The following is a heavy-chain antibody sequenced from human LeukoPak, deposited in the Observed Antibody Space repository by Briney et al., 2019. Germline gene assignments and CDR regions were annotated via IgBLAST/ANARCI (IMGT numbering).Heavy chain of an antibody. CDR3: AKDGAWLRFDD. V-gene: IGHV3-23*01. Sequence: GGSLRLSCAGSGFPFSSHGMNWVRQAPGKGLEWVSGISPGGGPTYYADSVKGRFTISRDDSKSTLYLQMKNLRAEDTAVYYRAKDGAWLRFDDWGQGILVTVSS. CDR1: GFPFSSHG. J-gene: IGHJ4*02. CDR2: ISPGGGPT. D-gene: IGHD5-12*01.